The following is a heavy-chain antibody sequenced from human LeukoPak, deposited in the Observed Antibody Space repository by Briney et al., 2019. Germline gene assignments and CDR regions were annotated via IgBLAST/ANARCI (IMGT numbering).Heavy chain of an antibody. Sequence: GGSLRLSCAASGFTFSSYAMHWVRQAPGKGLEWVVVISYDGSNKYYADSVKGRFTISRDNSKNTLYLQMNSLRAEDTAVYYCARTHGGNSDRFDYWGQGTLVTVSS. CDR2: ISYDGSNK. CDR1: GFTFSSYA. V-gene: IGHV3-30*01. D-gene: IGHD4-23*01. J-gene: IGHJ4*02. CDR3: ARTHGGNSDRFDY.